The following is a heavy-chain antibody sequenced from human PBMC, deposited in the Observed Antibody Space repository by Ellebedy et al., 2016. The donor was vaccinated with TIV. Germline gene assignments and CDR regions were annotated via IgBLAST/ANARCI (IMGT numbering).Heavy chain of an antibody. D-gene: IGHD3-3*01. CDR1: GGSFSGYS. CDR2: VDHGGST. V-gene: IGHV4-34*01. CDR3: ARNILRFLNAFEI. Sequence: SETLSLTCAVYGGSFSGYSWSWIRQPPGRGLEWIGDVDHGGSTNYNPSLKSRVTISLDTSKNHFSLKLSSVTAADTAVYYCARNILRFLNAFEIWGQGKMVTVSS. J-gene: IGHJ3*02.